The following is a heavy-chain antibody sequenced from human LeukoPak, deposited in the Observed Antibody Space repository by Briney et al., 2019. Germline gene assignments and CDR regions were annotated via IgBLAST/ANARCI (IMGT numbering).Heavy chain of an antibody. J-gene: IGHJ4*02. Sequence: GESLKISCQGFGYTFTTSWIGWVRQLPGKGLVWMAIIYAGNSDTKYSPSFQGHVSISTDRSISTAYLQWSSLQASDTAIYYCAILNHPDGRVYWGQGTPVTVSS. CDR2: IYAGNSDT. CDR1: GYTFTTSW. V-gene: IGHV5-51*01. CDR3: AILNHPDGRVY. D-gene: IGHD5-24*01.